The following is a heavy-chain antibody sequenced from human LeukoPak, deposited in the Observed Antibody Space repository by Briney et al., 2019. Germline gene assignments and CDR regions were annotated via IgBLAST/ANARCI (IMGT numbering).Heavy chain of an antibody. Sequence: AGGSLRLSCAASGFTFSSFSMNWVRQAPGKGLEWVSTVSTGGAATYYADSVKGRFTVSTDNAKNSLYLQMTSLRAEDTAVYYCASSWGSAIDFWGQGTLVTVSS. V-gene: IGHV3-23*01. J-gene: IGHJ4*02. CDR1: GFTFSSFS. CDR3: ASSWGSAIDF. CDR2: VSTGGAAT. D-gene: IGHD3-16*01.